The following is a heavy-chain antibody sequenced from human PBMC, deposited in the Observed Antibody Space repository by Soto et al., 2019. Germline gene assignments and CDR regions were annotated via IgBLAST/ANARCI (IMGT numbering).Heavy chain of an antibody. CDR3: AYSSSSPGLVGWFDP. D-gene: IGHD6-6*01. Sequence: ASVKVSCKASGGTFSSYAISWVRQAPGQGLEWMGGIIPIFGTANYAQKFQGRVTITADESTSTAYMELSSLRSEDTAVYYCAYSSSSPGLVGWFDPWGQGTLVTVST. CDR2: IIPIFGTA. CDR1: GGTFSSYA. V-gene: IGHV1-69*13. J-gene: IGHJ5*02.